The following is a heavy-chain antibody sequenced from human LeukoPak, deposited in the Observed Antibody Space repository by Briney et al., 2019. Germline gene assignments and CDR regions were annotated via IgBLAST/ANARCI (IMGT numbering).Heavy chain of an antibody. D-gene: IGHD3-16*01. Sequence: GGSLRLSCTASGFTFSSYGMHWVRQAPGKGLEWVAVISYDGTNQYYADSVKGRFTISKDNSKNTLYLQTNSLRAEDTAVYYGAKDKGVGYGNDGFDIWGRGTMVTVSS. CDR1: GFTFSSYG. CDR3: AKDKGVGYGNDGFDI. CDR2: ISYDGTNQ. V-gene: IGHV3-30*18. J-gene: IGHJ3*02.